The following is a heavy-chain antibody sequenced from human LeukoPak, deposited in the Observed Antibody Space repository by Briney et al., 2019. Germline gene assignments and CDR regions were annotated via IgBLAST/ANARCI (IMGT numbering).Heavy chain of an antibody. CDR1: GFTFSSYS. CDR3: ATDPRDF. V-gene: IGHV3-23*01. CDR2: ISGSGGST. J-gene: IGHJ4*02. Sequence: GGSLRLSCAASGFTFSSYSMNWVRQAPGKGLEWVSVISGSGGSTYYADSVKGRFTISRDNSKNTLYLQMNSLRAEDTAIYYCATDPRDFWGQGTLVTVSS.